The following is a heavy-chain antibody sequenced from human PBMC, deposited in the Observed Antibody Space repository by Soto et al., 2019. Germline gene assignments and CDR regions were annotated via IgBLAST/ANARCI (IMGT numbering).Heavy chain of an antibody. Sequence: EVQLVESGGGLIQPGGSLRLSCAASGFTVSSNYMSWVRQAPGKGLEWVSVIYSGGSTYYADSVKGRFTISRDNSKNPLSLQMNSLRAEDTAVYYCARAGRVGSSSWIHFDYWGQGTLVTVSS. CDR2: IYSGGST. V-gene: IGHV3-53*01. CDR1: GFTVSSNY. D-gene: IGHD6-13*01. J-gene: IGHJ4*02. CDR3: ARAGRVGSSSWIHFDY.